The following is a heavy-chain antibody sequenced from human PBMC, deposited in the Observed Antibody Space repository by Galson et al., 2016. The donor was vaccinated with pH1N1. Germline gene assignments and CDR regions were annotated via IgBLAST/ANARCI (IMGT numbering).Heavy chain of an antibody. Sequence: SVKVSCKASGGTFSSYGINWVRQAPGQGLEWMGGIIPIFNTTKYAQNFQGRVTITADESTTTAYMELSSLRSEDTAVYYCAREDYYDTDLSDWCFDLWGRGTLLTVSS. J-gene: IGHJ2*01. CDR1: GGTFSSYG. D-gene: IGHD3-22*01. CDR3: AREDYYDTDLSDWCFDL. CDR2: IIPIFNTT. V-gene: IGHV1-69*13.